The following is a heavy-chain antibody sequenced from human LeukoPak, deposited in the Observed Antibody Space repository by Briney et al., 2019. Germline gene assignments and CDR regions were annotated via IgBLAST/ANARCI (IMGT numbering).Heavy chain of an antibody. Sequence: GGSLRLSCAASGFTFDDYAMHWVRQAPGKGLEWVSLISWDGGSTYYADSVKGRFTISRDNSKNSLYLQMNSLRAEDTALYYCAKDGYYYDSSGYYDYWGQGTLVTVSS. J-gene: IGHJ4*02. D-gene: IGHD3-22*01. CDR2: ISWDGGST. V-gene: IGHV3-43D*03. CDR1: GFTFDDYA. CDR3: AKDGYYYDSSGYYDY.